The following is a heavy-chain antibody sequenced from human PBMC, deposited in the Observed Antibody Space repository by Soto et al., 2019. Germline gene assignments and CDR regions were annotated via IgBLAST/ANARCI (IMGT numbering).Heavy chain of an antibody. CDR2: IYYSANT. CDR1: GYSISSSNW. Sequence: PETLSLTCAASGYSISSSNWCGWIRQPPWKGLERIGYIYYSANTYYNPSLKSRVTMSVDTSKNKFSLKLTSVTAVETAVYYCARREIQGPIDYWGQGTLVTVSS. D-gene: IGHD1-26*01. CDR3: ARREIQGPIDY. J-gene: IGHJ4*02. V-gene: IGHV4-28*01.